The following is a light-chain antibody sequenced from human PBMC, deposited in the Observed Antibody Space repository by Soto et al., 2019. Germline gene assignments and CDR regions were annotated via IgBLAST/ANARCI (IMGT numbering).Light chain of an antibody. CDR2: GAS. CDR1: LTIGDS. Sequence: DIRMTQSPSSLSASVGDRDTITCRASLTIGDSLSWFQQKVGKPPTLLIYGASALQSGVPARFSGSGSGTDFTLTISNMQREDFATYYCQQTYNLPRTFGQGTKVEFK. V-gene: IGKV1-39*01. CDR3: QQTYNLPRT. J-gene: IGKJ1*01.